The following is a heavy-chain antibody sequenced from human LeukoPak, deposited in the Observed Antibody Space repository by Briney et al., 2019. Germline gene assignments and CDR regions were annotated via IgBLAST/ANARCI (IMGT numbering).Heavy chain of an antibody. Sequence: PSETLSLTCTVSGGSISSYYWSWIRQPPGKGLEWIGYIYYSGSTNYNPSLKSRVTISVDTSKNQFSLKLSSVTAADTAVYYCASQNYDILTGYEQNYYYYYMDVWGKGTTVTISS. CDR2: IYYSGST. CDR1: GGSISSYY. CDR3: ASQNYDILTGYEQNYYYYYMDV. D-gene: IGHD3-9*01. V-gene: IGHV4-59*12. J-gene: IGHJ6*03.